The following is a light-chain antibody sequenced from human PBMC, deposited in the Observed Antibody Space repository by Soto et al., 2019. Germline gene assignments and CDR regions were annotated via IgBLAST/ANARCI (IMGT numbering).Light chain of an antibody. CDR3: QEYNSHSRYT. V-gene: IGKV1-5*03. Sequence: DIQMTQSPSTLSASVGDRVTITCRASQSISSWLAWYQQKPGKAPKLLIYTASSLESGVPSRFSGCGSGTEFTLTISSLQPDDFATYYCQEYNSHSRYTFGQGTKLEIK. CDR2: TAS. CDR1: QSISSW. J-gene: IGKJ2*01.